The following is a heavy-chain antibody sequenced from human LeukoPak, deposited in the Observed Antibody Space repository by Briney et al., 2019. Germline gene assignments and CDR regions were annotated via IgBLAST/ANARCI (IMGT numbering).Heavy chain of an antibody. Sequence: GGSLRLFCAASGFTFSSYWMSWVRQAPGKGLEWVANIKQDGSEKYYVDSVKGRFTISRDNAKNSLYLQMNSLRAEDTAVYYCARDLSPEYYYGSGSYWYWGQGTLVTVSS. CDR3: ARDLSPEYYYGSGSYWY. J-gene: IGHJ4*02. CDR2: IKQDGSEK. CDR1: GFTFSSYW. V-gene: IGHV3-7*01. D-gene: IGHD3-10*01.